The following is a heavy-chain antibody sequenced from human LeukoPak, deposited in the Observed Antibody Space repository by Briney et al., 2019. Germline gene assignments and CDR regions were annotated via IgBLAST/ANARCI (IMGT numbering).Heavy chain of an antibody. CDR3: ARDGYGYNYMDV. D-gene: IGHD1-1*01. CDR1: GFTVSRNF. J-gene: IGHJ6*03. Sequence: GGSLRLSCATSGFTVSRNFMSWVRQAPGKGLEWVSVIYSGGTTEYADSVKGRFIISRDNSKNTPYLQMNSLRAEDTAVYYCARDGYGYNYMDVWGKGTTVTVSS. CDR2: IYSGGTT. V-gene: IGHV3-53*01.